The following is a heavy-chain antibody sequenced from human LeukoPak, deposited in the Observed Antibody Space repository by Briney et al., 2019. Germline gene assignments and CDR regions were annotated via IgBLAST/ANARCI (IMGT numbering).Heavy chain of an antibody. CDR2: IYHSGNT. D-gene: IGHD3-16*01. CDR1: GDSIRDYY. V-gene: IGHV4-59*01. CDR3: ARDRAFGVDFDY. Sequence: SETLSLTCSVSGDSIRDYYWSWIRQPPGKGLEWIGFIYHSGNTNYNPSLSTRVTMSVDTSRTQISLNLRSVTAADTAVYYCARDRAFGVDFDYWGQGTLVTVSS. J-gene: IGHJ4*02.